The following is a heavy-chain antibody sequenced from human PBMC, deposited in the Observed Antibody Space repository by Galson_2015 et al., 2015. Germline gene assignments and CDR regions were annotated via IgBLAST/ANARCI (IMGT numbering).Heavy chain of an antibody. CDR2: ISGSGDDT. Sequence: SLRLSCAASGFTFGSYAMNWVRQAPGKGLEWVSGISGSGDDTYYADSVKGRFTSSGGNSKNTLYLQMNSLRAEDTAVYYCAKDRYSSRGKYGMDVWGQGTTVTVSS. CDR3: AKDRYSSRGKYGMDV. J-gene: IGHJ6*02. V-gene: IGHV3-23*01. D-gene: IGHD5-18*01. CDR1: GFTFGSYA.